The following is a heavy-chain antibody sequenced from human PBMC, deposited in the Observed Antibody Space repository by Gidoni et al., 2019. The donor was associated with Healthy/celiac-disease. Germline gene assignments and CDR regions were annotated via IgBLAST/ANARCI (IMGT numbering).Heavy chain of an antibody. Sequence: EVQLLESGGGLVQPGGSLRLSCAASGFTFSSYAMSWVRQAPGKGLGWVSAISGSGGSTYYADSVKGRFTISRDNSKNTLYLQMNSLRAEDTAVYYCARGGTMVRGVITLLDYWGQGTLVTVSS. CDR3: ARGGTMVRGVITLLDY. V-gene: IGHV3-23*01. CDR2: ISGSGGST. CDR1: GFTFSSYA. D-gene: IGHD3-10*01. J-gene: IGHJ4*02.